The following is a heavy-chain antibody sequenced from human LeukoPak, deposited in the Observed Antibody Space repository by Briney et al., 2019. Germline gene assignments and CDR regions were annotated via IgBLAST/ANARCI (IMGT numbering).Heavy chain of an antibody. J-gene: IGHJ4*02. D-gene: IGHD3-10*01. V-gene: IGHV3-30*18. CDR2: ISYDGSNK. Sequence: GRSLRLSCAASGFTFSSYGMHWVRQAPGKGLEWVAVISYDGSNKYYADSVKGRFTISRDNSKNTLYLQMNSPRAEDTAVYYCAKGGENYYGSGSYYGNYFDYWGQGTLVTVSS. CDR1: GFTFSSYG. CDR3: AKGGENYYGSGSYYGNYFDY.